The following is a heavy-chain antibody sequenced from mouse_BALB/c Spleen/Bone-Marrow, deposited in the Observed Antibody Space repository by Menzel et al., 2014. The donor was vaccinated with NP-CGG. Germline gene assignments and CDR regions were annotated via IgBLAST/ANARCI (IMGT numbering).Heavy chain of an antibody. CDR2: IYPGNVNT. Sequence: LQQSGPELVKPGSSVRISCKASGYTFTSYYIHWVKQRPGQGLEWIGWIYPGNVNTNYNEKFEDKATLTEDKSSSTAYMHLSSLTSEDSAVYFCARGDYYRSPMDYWGQGTSVTVSS. CDR3: ARGDYYRSPMDY. V-gene: IGHV1S56*01. D-gene: IGHD2-14*01. CDR1: GYTFTSYY. J-gene: IGHJ4*01.